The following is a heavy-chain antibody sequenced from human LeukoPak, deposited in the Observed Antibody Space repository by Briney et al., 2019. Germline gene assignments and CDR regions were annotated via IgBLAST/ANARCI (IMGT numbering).Heavy chain of an antibody. Sequence: GGSLRLSCAASGFTFSSYWMSWVRQAPGKGLEWVAVISYDGSNKYYADSVKGRFTISRDNSKNTLYLQMNSLRAEDTAVYYCARGGDILTGYSNWFDPWGQGTLVTVSS. CDR2: ISYDGSNK. CDR1: GFTFSSYW. V-gene: IGHV3-30*03. D-gene: IGHD3-9*01. J-gene: IGHJ5*02. CDR3: ARGGDILTGYSNWFDP.